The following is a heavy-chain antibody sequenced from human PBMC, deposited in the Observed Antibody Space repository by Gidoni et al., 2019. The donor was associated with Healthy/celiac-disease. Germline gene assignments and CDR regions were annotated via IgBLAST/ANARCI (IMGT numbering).Heavy chain of an antibody. Sequence: EAQLVQSGAEVKKPGESLKISCKGSGYSFTSYWIGWVRQMPGKGLEWMGIIYPGDSDTRYSPSFQGQVTISDDKSISTAYLQWSSLKASDTAMYYCARALFLEWELGYFDYWGQGTLVTVSS. J-gene: IGHJ4*02. CDR2: IYPGDSDT. D-gene: IGHD1-26*01. CDR3: ARALFLEWELGYFDY. V-gene: IGHV5-51*01. CDR1: GYSFTSYW.